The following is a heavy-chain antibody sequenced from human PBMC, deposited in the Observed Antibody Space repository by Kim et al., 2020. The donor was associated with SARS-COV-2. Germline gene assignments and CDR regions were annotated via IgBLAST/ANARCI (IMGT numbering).Heavy chain of an antibody. CDR2: IYYSGNT. J-gene: IGHJ5*02. D-gene: IGHD2-21*02. CDR1: GGSISSGDYY. CDR3: VRVTRDVVVTALHNWFDP. V-gene: IGHV4-30-4*01. Sequence: SETLSLTCTVSGGSISSGDYYWNWIRQPPGRGLEWIGYIYYSGNTYYNPSLKSRVTMSVDTSKNQFSLKLSSVTAADTAVYFCVRVTRDVVVTALHNWFDPWAGEPWSPSPQ.